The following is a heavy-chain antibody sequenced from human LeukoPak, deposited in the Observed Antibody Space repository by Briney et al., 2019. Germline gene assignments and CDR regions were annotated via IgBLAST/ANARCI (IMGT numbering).Heavy chain of an antibody. D-gene: IGHD3-22*01. V-gene: IGHV4-39*07. CDR1: GGSISSSSYY. Sequence: SETLSLTCTVSGGSISSSSYYWGWIRQPPGKGLEWIGSIYYSGSTYYNPSLKSRVTISVDTSKNQFSLKMSSVTAADTAVYYCAREGGSYDSSGYYSLHYYFDYWGQGTLVTVSS. CDR2: IYYSGST. CDR3: AREGGSYDSSGYYSLHYYFDY. J-gene: IGHJ4*02.